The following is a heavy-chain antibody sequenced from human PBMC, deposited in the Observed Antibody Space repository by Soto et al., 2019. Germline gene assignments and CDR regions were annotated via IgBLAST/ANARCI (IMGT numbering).Heavy chain of an antibody. D-gene: IGHD3-3*01. Sequence: QVQLVQSGAEVKKPGSSVKVSCKASGGTFSSYAISWVRQAPGQGLEWMGGINPIFGTANYAPKVQGRVTITADESKSTAYMELSSLRSEETAVYYCARGYYLVRRVVIESIGWFDPWGQGTLVTVSS. CDR1: GGTFSSYA. CDR3: ARGYYLVRRVVIESIGWFDP. CDR2: INPIFGTA. V-gene: IGHV1-69*01. J-gene: IGHJ5*02.